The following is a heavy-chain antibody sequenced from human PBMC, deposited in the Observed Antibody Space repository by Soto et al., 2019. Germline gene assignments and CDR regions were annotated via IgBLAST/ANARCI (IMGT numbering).Heavy chain of an antibody. CDR2: IWYDGSNK. CDR1: GFTFSSYG. Sequence: GGSLRLSCAASGFTFSSYGMHWVRQAPGKGLEWVAVIWYDGSNKYYADSVKGRFTISRDNSKNTLYLQMNSLRAEDTAVYYCARDRGGGSYGYNWFDPWGQGTLVTVPS. V-gene: IGHV3-33*01. CDR3: ARDRGGGSYGYNWFDP. J-gene: IGHJ5*02. D-gene: IGHD1-26*01.